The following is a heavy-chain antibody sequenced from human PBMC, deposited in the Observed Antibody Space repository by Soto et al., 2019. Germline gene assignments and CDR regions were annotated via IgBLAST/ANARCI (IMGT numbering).Heavy chain of an antibody. CDR1: GGSFSGYY. V-gene: IGHV4-34*01. J-gene: IGHJ6*02. CDR3: ARGRRRFGELATRYYYYGMDV. Sequence: PSETLSLTCAVYGGSFSGYYWSWNRQPPGKGLEWIGEINHSGSTNYNPSLKSRVTISVDTSKNQFSLKLSSVTAADTAVYYCARGRRRFGELATRYYYYGMDVWGQGTTVTVSS. D-gene: IGHD3-10*01. CDR2: INHSGST.